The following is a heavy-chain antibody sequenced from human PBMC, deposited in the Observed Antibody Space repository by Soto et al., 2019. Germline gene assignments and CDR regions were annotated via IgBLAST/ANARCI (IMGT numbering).Heavy chain of an antibody. Sequence: QVQLQESGPGLVKPSETLSLTCNVSGASISDYYWSWIRQPPGKGLEWIGYIYTSWNTNYNPSLKRRVTISINTAENPFPLKLEFVTAAGTAVYYRGGPVWGGHPGCRGPGNLVTVSS. CDR2: IYTSWNT. J-gene: IGHJ4*02. D-gene: IGHD3-16*01. V-gene: IGHV4-4*08. CDR3: GGPVWGGHPGC. CDR1: GASISDYY.